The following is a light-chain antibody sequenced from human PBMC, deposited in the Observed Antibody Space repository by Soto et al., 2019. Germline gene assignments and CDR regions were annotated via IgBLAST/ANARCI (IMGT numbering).Light chain of an antibody. J-gene: IGKJ2*01. Sequence: DIQMTQSPSTLSASVGDRVTITCRASQSINSWLAWYQQKPGRAPKLLIYKASTLQSGVPSRFSGSESGAEFTLTISSLQPDDFATYYCQQYESLYTFGQGTKVEIK. CDR3: QQYESLYT. CDR1: QSINSW. V-gene: IGKV1-5*03. CDR2: KAS.